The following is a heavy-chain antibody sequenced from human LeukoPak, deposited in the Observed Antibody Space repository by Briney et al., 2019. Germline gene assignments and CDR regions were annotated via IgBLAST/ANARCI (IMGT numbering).Heavy chain of an antibody. V-gene: IGHV4-59*01. D-gene: IGHD6-19*01. CDR3: ASSSRWPRSVDY. Sequence: SETLSLTCTVSGGSISSYYWSWIRQPPGKGLEWIGYIYYSGSTNYNPSLKSRVTISVDTSKNQFSLKLSSVTAADTAVYYCASSSRWPRSVDYWGQGTLVTVSS. CDR1: GGSISSYY. CDR2: IYYSGST. J-gene: IGHJ4*02.